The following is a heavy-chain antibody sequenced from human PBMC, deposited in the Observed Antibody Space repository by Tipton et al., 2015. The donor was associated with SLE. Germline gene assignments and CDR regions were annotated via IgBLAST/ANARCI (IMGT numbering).Heavy chain of an antibody. J-gene: IGHJ6*02. CDR3: ARDRRADV. V-gene: IGHV4-34*01. CDR2: INHSGST. CDR1: GGSFSDYF. Sequence: TLSLTCDVYGGSFSDYFWMWIRQPPGKGLEWIGEINHSGSTICNPSLVSRVTISVDTSKNQFSLKLSSVTAAATAVYYCARDRRADVWGQGTTVTVSS.